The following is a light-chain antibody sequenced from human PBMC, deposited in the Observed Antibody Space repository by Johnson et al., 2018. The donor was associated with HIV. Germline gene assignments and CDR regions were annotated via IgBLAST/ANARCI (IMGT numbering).Light chain of an antibody. CDR3: GVWDASLSPHYV. V-gene: IGLV1-51*02. CDR1: ISNIESYF. J-gene: IGLJ1*01. CDR2: EDN. Sequence: QSVLTQPPSVSAAPGQRVNISCSGNISNIESYFVSWYQQLPGAAPTLLIYEDNKRPSGIPDRFSWSKSGATATLGITGLQTGDEADYYCGVWDASLSPHYVFGTGTTITVL.